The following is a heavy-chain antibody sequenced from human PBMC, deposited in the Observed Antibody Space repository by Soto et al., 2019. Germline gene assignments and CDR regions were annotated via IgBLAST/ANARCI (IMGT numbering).Heavy chain of an antibody. J-gene: IGHJ5*02. Sequence: ASVKVSCKASGYTFTSYYMHWVRQAPGQGLEWMGIINPSGGSTNYAQKFQGRVTMTRDTSTSTVYMELSSLRSEDTAVYYCAKVRVDVSLGGNWFDPWGQGTLVTVSS. CDR2: INPSGGST. D-gene: IGHD3-16*01. CDR3: AKVRVDVSLGGNWFDP. CDR1: GYTFTSYY. V-gene: IGHV1-46*01.